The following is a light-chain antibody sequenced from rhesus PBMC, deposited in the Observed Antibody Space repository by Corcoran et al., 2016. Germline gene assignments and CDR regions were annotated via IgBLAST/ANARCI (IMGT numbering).Light chain of an antibody. CDR1: SSDIGGSNY. J-gene: IGLJ1*01. V-gene: IGLV2-32*02. CDR2: EVA. Sequence: QAALTQPRSVSGSPGQSITIYCTGTSSDIGGSNYVSWYQQHPGTAPKPIIYEVAKRPSGVSDRFSGTKSGNTASLTISGLQAEDEADYYCSSYAGCNTFIFGDGTRLTVL. CDR3: SSYAGCNTFI.